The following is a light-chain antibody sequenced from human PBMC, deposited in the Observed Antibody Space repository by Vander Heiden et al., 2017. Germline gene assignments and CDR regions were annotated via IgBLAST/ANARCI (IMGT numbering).Light chain of an antibody. J-gene: IGLJ2*01. CDR2: YDK. Sequence: SYVLTQPPSVSVPPRETARITCGGNNIGSKGVHWYQQKPGQAPVLVIYYDKDRPSGIPARFSGSNSGNTATLTISRVEAGDEADYYCQVWAGRSDHVIFGGGSKLTVL. CDR1: NIGSKG. CDR3: QVWAGRSDHVI. V-gene: IGLV3-21*04.